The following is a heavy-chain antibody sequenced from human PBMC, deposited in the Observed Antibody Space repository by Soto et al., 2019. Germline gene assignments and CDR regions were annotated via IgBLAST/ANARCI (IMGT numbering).Heavy chain of an antibody. CDR1: GFTFSSYA. Sequence: GGSLRLSCAASGFTFSSYAMHWVHQAPGKGLEWVAVISYDGSNKYYADSVKGRFTISRDNSKNTLYLQMNSLRAEDTAVYYCARVWVEMATTTMGYWGQGTLVTVSS. CDR3: ARVWVEMATTTMGY. J-gene: IGHJ4*02. CDR2: ISYDGSNK. V-gene: IGHV3-30-3*01. D-gene: IGHD5-12*01.